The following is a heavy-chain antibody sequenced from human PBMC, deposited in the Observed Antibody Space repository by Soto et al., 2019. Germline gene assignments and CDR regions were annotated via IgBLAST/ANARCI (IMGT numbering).Heavy chain of an antibody. V-gene: IGHV4-31*03. CDR2: MYSSGST. CDR1: GGSIRSGGYF. CDR3: ARSSGGHSYGYFAY. D-gene: IGHD5-18*01. J-gene: IGHJ4*02. Sequence: SETLSLTCTVSGGSIRSGGYFWSWIRHHPGKGLEWIGYMYSSGSTYYNPSLKSRVNISVDTSKNQFSLKLSSVTAADTAVYSCARSSGGHSYGYFAYWGQGTLVTVSS.